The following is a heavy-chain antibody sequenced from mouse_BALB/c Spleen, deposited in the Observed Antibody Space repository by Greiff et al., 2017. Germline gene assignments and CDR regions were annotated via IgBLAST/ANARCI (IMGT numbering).Heavy chain of an antibody. CDR2: IWAGGST. Sequence: QVQLQQSGPGLVAPSQSLSITCTVSGFSLTSYGVHWVRQPPGKGLEWLGVIWAGGSTNYNSALMSRLSISKDNSKSQVFLKMNSLQTDDTAMYYCARDKGGYYGNYLSWFAYWGQGTLVTVSA. CDR1: GFSLTSYG. V-gene: IGHV2-9*02. D-gene: IGHD2-1*01. J-gene: IGHJ3*01. CDR3: ARDKGGYYGNYLSWFAY.